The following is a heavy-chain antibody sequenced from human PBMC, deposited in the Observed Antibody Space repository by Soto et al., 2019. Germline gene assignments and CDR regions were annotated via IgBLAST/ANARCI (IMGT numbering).Heavy chain of an antibody. D-gene: IGHD3-10*01. J-gene: IGHJ3*02. CDR3: AKDSDRNSWFRSYDAFDI. CDR1: GFTFSSYG. V-gene: IGHV3-30*18. CDR2: ISYDGSNK. Sequence: QVHLVESGGGVVQPGRSRRLSCAASGFTFSSYGLHWVRQAPGKGLEWVAVISYDGSNKYYADAVKGRFTISRDNSKNTLYLQMNSLRAEDTAVYYCAKDSDRNSWFRSYDAFDIWGQGTMVTVSS.